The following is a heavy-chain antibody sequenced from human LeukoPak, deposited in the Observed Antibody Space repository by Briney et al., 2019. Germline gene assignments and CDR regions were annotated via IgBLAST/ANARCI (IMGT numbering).Heavy chain of an antibody. D-gene: IGHD6-19*01. CDR3: ARVEVAVADY. V-gene: IGHV4-34*01. CDR2: INHSGST. Sequence: SETLSLTCAVYGGSFSGYYWSWIRRPPGKGLEWIGEINHSGSTNYNPSLKSRVTISVDTSKNQFSLKLSSVTAADTAVYYCARVEVAVADYWGQGTLVTVSS. J-gene: IGHJ4*02. CDR1: GGSFSGYY.